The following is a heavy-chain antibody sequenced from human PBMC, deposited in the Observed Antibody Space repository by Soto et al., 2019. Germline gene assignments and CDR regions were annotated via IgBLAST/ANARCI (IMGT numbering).Heavy chain of an antibody. CDR3: AREVGYDFWSGSLDY. CDR2: IYYSGST. CDR1: GGSISSGGYY. V-gene: IGHV4-31*03. J-gene: IGHJ4*02. Sequence: SETLSLTCTVSGGSISSGGYYWSWIRQHPGKGLEWIGYIYYSGSTYYNPSLKSRVTMSVDTSKNQFSLKLSSVTAADTAVYYCAREVGYDFWSGSLDYWGQGTLVTVSS. D-gene: IGHD3-3*01.